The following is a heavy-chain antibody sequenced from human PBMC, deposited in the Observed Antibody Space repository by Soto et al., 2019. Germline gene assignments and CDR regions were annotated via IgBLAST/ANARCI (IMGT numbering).Heavy chain of an antibody. V-gene: IGHV1-46*01. Sequence: ASVKVSCKGAGYTFSNYYMHWVRQAPGQGLEWMGMINASGDSTSYAQEFQGRVTMTRETSTSTLYMELSSLRSEDTAVYYCARATRSGSPHFDHWGQGTPVTVSS. D-gene: IGHD5-12*01. CDR2: INASGDST. CDR3: ARATRSGSPHFDH. J-gene: IGHJ4*02. CDR1: GYTFSNYY.